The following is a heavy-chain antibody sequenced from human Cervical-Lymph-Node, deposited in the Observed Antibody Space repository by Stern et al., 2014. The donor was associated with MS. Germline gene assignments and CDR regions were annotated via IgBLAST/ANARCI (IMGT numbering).Heavy chain of an antibody. CDR2: IYYSGST. V-gene: IGHV4-61*01. J-gene: IGHJ4*02. D-gene: IGHD6-19*01. CDR3: ARAVAGFFDY. CDR1: GGSVSSGSYY. Sequence: QVQLQESGPGLVKPSETLSLTCTVSGGSVSSGSYYWSWIRPPPGKGLEWIGYIYYSGSTNYNPSLKSRVTISVDTSKNQFARKLSSVTAADTAVYYCARAVAGFFDYWGQGTLVTVSS.